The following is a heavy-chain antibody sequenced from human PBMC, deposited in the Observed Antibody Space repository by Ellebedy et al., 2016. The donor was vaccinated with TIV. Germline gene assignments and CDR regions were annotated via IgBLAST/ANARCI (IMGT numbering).Heavy chain of an antibody. Sequence: SVKVSCXASGGTFRSYVFSWVRQAPGQRLEWMGRIIPILGIPNYAQRFQGRVTISADKSTSTVSLELSSLRSDDTALYYCARVSRWEAFDIWGQGTMVTVSS. D-gene: IGHD1-26*01. V-gene: IGHV1-69*04. J-gene: IGHJ3*02. CDR3: ARVSRWEAFDI. CDR1: GGTFRSYV. CDR2: IIPILGIP.